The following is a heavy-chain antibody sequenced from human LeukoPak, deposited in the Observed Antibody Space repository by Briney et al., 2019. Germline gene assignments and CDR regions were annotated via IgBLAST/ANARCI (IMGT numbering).Heavy chain of an antibody. V-gene: IGHV3-48*04. Sequence: GGSLRLSCAASGFTFSTYYMNWVRQAPGKGLEWVSYISTSSTTTYNADSVKGRFTISRDNAKNSLYLQMNSLRAGDTAVYYCARGPPIAAAGGPDYYGMDVWGQGTTVTVSS. D-gene: IGHD6-13*01. J-gene: IGHJ6*02. CDR2: ISTSSTTT. CDR1: GFTFSTYY. CDR3: ARGPPIAAAGGPDYYGMDV.